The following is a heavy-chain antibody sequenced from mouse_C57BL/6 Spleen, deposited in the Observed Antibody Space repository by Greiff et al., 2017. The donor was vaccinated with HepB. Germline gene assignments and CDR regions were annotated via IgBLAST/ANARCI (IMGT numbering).Heavy chain of an antibody. CDR2: IYPDDSYT. CDR1: GYTFTSYW. Sequence: VQLQQSGPELVMPGASVKLSCKASGYTFTSYWMHWVKQRPGQGLEWIGEIYPDDSYTNYNKKFKGKSTLTADKSSSTAYMQLSSLTSEDSAVDYCAEYDGSSVFAYWGQGTLVTVSA. D-gene: IGHD1-1*01. CDR3: AEYDGSSVFAY. V-gene: IGHV1-69*01. J-gene: IGHJ3*01.